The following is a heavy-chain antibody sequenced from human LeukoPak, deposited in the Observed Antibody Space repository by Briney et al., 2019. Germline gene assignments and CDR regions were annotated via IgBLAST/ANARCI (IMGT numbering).Heavy chain of an antibody. CDR2: IYHSGST. CDR3: ARNTGRYGDYLLDY. Sequence: SETLSLTCAVSGYSTSSGYYWGWIRQPPGKGLELIGGIYHSGSTYYNPSLKSRVTIVVDTSKNQFSLKLSSVTAADTAVYYCARNTGRYGDYLLDYWGQGTLVTVSS. CDR1: GYSTSSGYY. V-gene: IGHV4-38-2*01. J-gene: IGHJ4*02. D-gene: IGHD4-17*01.